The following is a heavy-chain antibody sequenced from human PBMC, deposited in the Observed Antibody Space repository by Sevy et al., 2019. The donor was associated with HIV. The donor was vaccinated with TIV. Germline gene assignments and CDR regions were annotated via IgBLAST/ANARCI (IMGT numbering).Heavy chain of an antibody. CDR3: VRDVIGSTDTQVAFDF. J-gene: IGHJ3*01. CDR1: GFIVSNSY. CDR2: IDTDGKT. V-gene: IGHV3-53*01. D-gene: IGHD1-26*01. Sequence: GESLKISCAATGFIVSNSYMNWVRQAPGKGLEWVSFIDTDGKTYYEDSVRGRFTISRDNSKKTVDLQMNSLRTEETAVYYCVRDVIGSTDTQVAFDFWAQGTMVTVSS.